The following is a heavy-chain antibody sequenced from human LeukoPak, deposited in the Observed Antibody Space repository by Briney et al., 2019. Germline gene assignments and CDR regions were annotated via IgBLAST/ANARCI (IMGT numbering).Heavy chain of an antibody. CDR2: IYTSGST. D-gene: IGHD6-13*01. J-gene: IGHJ5*02. CDR1: GGSISSYY. Sequence: PSETLSLTCTVSGGSISSYYWSWIRQPAGKGLEWIGRIYTSGSTNYNPSLKSRVTMSVDTSKNQFSLKLSSVTSADTAVYYCAREKIAAAGTFGFDPWGQGTLATVSS. V-gene: IGHV4-4*07. CDR3: AREKIAAAGTFGFDP.